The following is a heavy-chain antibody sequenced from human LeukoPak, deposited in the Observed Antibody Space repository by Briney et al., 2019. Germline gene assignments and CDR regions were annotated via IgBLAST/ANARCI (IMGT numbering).Heavy chain of an antibody. CDR3: ATQAYALFDH. D-gene: IGHD2-2*01. J-gene: IGHJ4*02. Sequence: GGSLRLSCVASGLSFRNFWMSWVRQAPGKGLEWVANIREDGSDTYYADSVKGRFTISRDNAKNSLYLQMSSLRPEDTAVYCCATQAYALFDHWGQGTLVTVSS. CDR1: GLSFRNFW. CDR2: IREDGSDT. V-gene: IGHV3-7*03.